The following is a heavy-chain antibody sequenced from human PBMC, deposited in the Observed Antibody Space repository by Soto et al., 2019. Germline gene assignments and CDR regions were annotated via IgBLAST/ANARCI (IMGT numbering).Heavy chain of an antibody. Sequence: GGSLRLSCAASGFTFSSYAMSWVRQATGKGLEWVSAIGTAGDTYYPGSVKGRFTISRENAKNSLYLQMNSLRAEDTAVYYCARVRRSGKNGMDVWGQGTTVTVSS. D-gene: IGHD1-26*01. J-gene: IGHJ6*02. CDR1: GFTFSSYA. CDR2: IGTAGDT. V-gene: IGHV3-13*01. CDR3: ARVRRSGKNGMDV.